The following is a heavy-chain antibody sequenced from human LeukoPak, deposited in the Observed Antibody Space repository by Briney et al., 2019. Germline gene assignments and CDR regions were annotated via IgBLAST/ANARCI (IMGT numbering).Heavy chain of an antibody. J-gene: IGHJ5*02. Sequence: GASVKVSCKASGYTFTSYGISWVRQAPGQGLEWMGWISPYNGSTNYAQKLQGRVTMTTDTSTSTAYMELRSLRSDDTAVDYCARGPGPIAVAAHNWLDPWGQGTLVTVSS. CDR2: ISPYNGST. D-gene: IGHD6-19*01. CDR3: ARGPGPIAVAAHNWLDP. CDR1: GYTFTSYG. V-gene: IGHV1-18*01.